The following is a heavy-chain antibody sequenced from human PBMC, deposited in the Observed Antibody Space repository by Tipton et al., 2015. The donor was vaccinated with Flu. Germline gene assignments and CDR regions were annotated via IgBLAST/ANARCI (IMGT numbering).Heavy chain of an antibody. CDR3: ARGRYSSGYYYYGMDV. CDR1: GFTFSSYE. Sequence: SLRLSCAASGFTFSSYEMNWVRQAPGKGLEWISYISNNGRTIYYADSMKGRFTISRDNAKNSLYLQMSSLRAEDTAVYYCARGRYSSGYYYYGMDVWGQGTTVTVSS. J-gene: IGHJ6*02. D-gene: IGHD5-18*01. V-gene: IGHV3-48*03. CDR2: ISNNGRTI.